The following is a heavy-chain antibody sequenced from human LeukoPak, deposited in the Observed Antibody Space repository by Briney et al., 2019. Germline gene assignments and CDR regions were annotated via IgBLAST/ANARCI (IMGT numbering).Heavy chain of an antibody. D-gene: IGHD5-18*01. J-gene: IGHJ4*02. CDR2: ISYDGSNK. CDR3: ARALPSLEDTAMVSY. CDR1: GFTFSSYA. Sequence: GGSLRLPCAASGFTFSSYAMHWVRQAPGKGLEWVAVISYDGSNKYYADSVKGRFTISRDNSKNTLYLQMNSLRAEDTAVYYCARALPSLEDTAMVSYWGQGTLVTVSS. V-gene: IGHV3-30*04.